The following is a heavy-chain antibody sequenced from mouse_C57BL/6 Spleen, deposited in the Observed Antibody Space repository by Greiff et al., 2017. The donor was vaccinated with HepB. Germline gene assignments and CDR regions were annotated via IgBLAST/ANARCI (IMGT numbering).Heavy chain of an antibody. CDR3: ARIYDGYPAWFAY. V-gene: IGHV3-6*01. CDR2: ISYDGSN. Sequence: EVKLMESGPGLVKPSQSLSLTCSVTGYSITSGYYWNWIRQFPGNKLEWMGYISYDGSNNYNPSLKNRISITRDTSKNQFCLKLNSVTTEDTATYYCARIYDGYPAWFAYWGQGTLVTVSA. CDR1: GYSITSGYY. D-gene: IGHD2-3*01. J-gene: IGHJ3*01.